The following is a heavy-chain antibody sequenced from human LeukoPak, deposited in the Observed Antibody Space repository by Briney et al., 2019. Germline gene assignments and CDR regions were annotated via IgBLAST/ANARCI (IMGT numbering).Heavy chain of an antibody. CDR3: ARMVRGVIDAFEI. J-gene: IGHJ3*02. CDR1: GGSISSYY. D-gene: IGHD3-10*01. Sequence: SETLSLTCTVSGGSISSYYWSWIRQPPGKGLEWIAYIYYSGTTKYNASLKSRVTMSVDTPKNQFSLKLSSVTAADTAVYYCARMVRGVIDAFEIWGQGTMVTVSS. V-gene: IGHV4-59*01. CDR2: IYYSGTT.